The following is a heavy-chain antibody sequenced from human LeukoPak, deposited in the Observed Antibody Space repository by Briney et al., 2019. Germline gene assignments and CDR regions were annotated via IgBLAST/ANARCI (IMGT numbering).Heavy chain of an antibody. Sequence: SETLSLTCTVSGGSISSYYWSWIRQPPGKGLEWIGYIYYSGSTNYNPSLKSRVTISVDTSKNQFSLKLSSVTAADTAVYYCARGAPVVVSNNWFDPWGQGTLVTVSS. CDR1: GGSISSYY. CDR3: ARGAPVVVSNNWFDP. CDR2: IYYSGST. J-gene: IGHJ5*02. V-gene: IGHV4-59*01. D-gene: IGHD2-21*01.